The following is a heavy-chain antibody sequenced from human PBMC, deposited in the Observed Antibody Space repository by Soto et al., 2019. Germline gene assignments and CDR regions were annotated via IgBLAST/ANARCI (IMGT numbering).Heavy chain of an antibody. Sequence: EVQLVESGGGLVKPGGSLRLSCAASGFTFSSYSMNWVRQAPGKGLEWVSSISSSSSYIYYADSVKGRFTISRDNAKNSLYLQVNSLRAEDTAVYYCARDHLIDIVVVPALKTYYYGMDVWGQGTTVTVSS. CDR2: ISSSSSYI. CDR1: GFTFSSYS. CDR3: ARDHLIDIVVVPALKTYYYGMDV. V-gene: IGHV3-21*01. D-gene: IGHD2-2*01. J-gene: IGHJ6*02.